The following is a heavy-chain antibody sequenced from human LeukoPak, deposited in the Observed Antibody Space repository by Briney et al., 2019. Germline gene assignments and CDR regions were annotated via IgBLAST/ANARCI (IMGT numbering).Heavy chain of an antibody. CDR3: AKLRMAARQWLVRRDHQGWFDP. D-gene: IGHD6-19*01. J-gene: IGHJ5*02. CDR2: ISHDDST. V-gene: IGHV3-30*18. CDR1: GFIFSNFA. Sequence: GRSLRLSCAASGFIFSNFAVHWVRQAPGKGLEWVAVISHDDSTYYADSVKGRFTISRDNSKDTVYLQMNSLTVDDTAVYYCAKLRMAARQWLVRRDHQGWFDPWGQGTLVTVSS.